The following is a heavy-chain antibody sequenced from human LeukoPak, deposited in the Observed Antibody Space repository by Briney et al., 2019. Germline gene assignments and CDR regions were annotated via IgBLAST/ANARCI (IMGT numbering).Heavy chain of an antibody. CDR3: ARDQELSVEDDAFDI. D-gene: IGHD4-23*01. V-gene: IGHV1-2*02. Sequence: GASVKVSCKASGYTFTGYYMHWVRQAPGQGLEWMGWINPNSGGTNYAQKFQGRVTMTRDTSISTAYMELRSLRSDDTAVYYCARDQELSVEDDAFDIWGQGTMVTVSS. CDR2: INPNSGGT. J-gene: IGHJ3*02. CDR1: GYTFTGYY.